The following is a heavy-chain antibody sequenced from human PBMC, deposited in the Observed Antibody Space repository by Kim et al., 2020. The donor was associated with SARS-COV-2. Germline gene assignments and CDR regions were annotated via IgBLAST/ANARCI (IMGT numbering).Heavy chain of an antibody. J-gene: IGHJ4*02. Sequence: GGSLRLSCAASGFTFSSYGMHWVRQAPGKGLEWVAVIWYDGSNKYYADSVKGRFTISRDNSKNTLYLQMNSLRAEDTAVYYCARDGFGESHVDYWGQGTLVTVSS. V-gene: IGHV3-33*01. CDR3: ARDGFGESHVDY. CDR2: IWYDGSNK. D-gene: IGHD3-10*01. CDR1: GFTFSSYG.